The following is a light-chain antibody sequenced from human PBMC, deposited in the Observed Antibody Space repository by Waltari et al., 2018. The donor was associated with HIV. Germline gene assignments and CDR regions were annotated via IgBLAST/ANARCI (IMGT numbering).Light chain of an antibody. J-gene: IGLJ2*01. CDR3: QVWDSSTVL. CDR2: RDS. Sequence: SYELTQPLSVSVALGQTARIACGGNNSGTKNVRWYQQKPDQAPVLFIYRDSSRPPGIPELFAGSNSGNTATLIISRAQGGDEADYYCQVWDSSTVLFGGGTKLTVL. CDR1: NSGTKN. V-gene: IGLV3-9*01.